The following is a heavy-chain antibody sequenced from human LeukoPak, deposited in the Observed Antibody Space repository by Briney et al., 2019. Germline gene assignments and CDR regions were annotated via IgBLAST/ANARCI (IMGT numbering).Heavy chain of an antibody. Sequence: SETLSLTCTVSSGSISTSNYYWGWVRQPPGKALEWIGNIFYSGSTYYSPSLKSRVTISLDTSRNQFSLKLNSVTAADTAVYYCARDQRSGYSGYDYYYYYYMDVWGKGTTVTVSS. CDR3: ARDQRSGYSGYDYYYYYYMDV. J-gene: IGHJ6*03. CDR2: IFYSGST. D-gene: IGHD5-12*01. CDR1: SGSISTSNYY. V-gene: IGHV4-39*07.